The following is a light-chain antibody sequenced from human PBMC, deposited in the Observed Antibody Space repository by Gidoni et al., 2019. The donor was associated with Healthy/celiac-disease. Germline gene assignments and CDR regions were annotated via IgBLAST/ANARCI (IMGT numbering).Light chain of an antibody. J-gene: IGLJ3*02. CDR3: QSYDSSLSGWV. CDR1: SSNIGAGYD. Sequence: QSVLTQPPSGSGAPGQRVTISCTGRSSNIGAGYDVHWYQQLPGTAPKLLIYGNSNRPSGVPDRFSGSKSGTSASLAITGLQAEDEADYYCQSYDSSLSGWVFGGGTKLTVL. V-gene: IGLV1-40*01. CDR2: GNS.